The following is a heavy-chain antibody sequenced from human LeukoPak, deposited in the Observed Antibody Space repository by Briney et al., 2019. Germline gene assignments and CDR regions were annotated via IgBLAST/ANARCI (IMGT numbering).Heavy chain of an antibody. CDR2: IYYTGST. CDR1: GGSISSHF. Sequence: SETLSLTCTVSGGSISSHFWSWIRQPPGKGLEWIGSIYYTGSTNYNPSLKSRVTISVDTSNNRFSLRLSSLAAADTAVYYCARSYNSRIYYPYFFDYWGQGTLVTVSS. J-gene: IGHJ4*02. V-gene: IGHV4-59*11. D-gene: IGHD3-10*01. CDR3: ARSYNSRIYYPYFFDY.